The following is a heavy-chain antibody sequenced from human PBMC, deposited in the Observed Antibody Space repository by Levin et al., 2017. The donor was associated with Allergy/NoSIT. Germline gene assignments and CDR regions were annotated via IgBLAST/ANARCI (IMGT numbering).Heavy chain of an antibody. CDR3: ARANWGRVVGYYGMDV. J-gene: IGHJ6*02. CDR2: TYYRSKWYN. Sequence: SQTLSLTCAISGDSVASNSAAWNGNRQAPSRGLEWLGRTYYRSKWYNDYAVSVKSRITINPDTSKNQFSLQLNSVTPEDTAVYYCARANWGRVVGYYGMDVWGQGTTVTVSS. D-gene: IGHD7-27*01. CDR1: GDSVASNSAA. V-gene: IGHV6-1*01.